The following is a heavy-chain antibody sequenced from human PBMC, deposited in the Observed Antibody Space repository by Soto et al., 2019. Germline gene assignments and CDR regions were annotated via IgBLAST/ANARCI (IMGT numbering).Heavy chain of an antibody. CDR2: ITWEAGSA. CDR3: AKEKDRIFDY. CDR1: GFTFDDHT. J-gene: IGHJ4*02. V-gene: IGHV3-43*01. Sequence: EVQLVVSGGLVVRPGGSLRLSCAGSGFTFDDHTMHWVCQAPGKGLEWVSLITWEAGSAFYADSVRGRFTISRDNSKNSLYLQMNSLRTEDSALYYCAKEKDRIFDYWGRGTPVTVSS.